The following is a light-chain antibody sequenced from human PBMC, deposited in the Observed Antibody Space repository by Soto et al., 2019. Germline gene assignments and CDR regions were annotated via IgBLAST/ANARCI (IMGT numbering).Light chain of an antibody. CDR1: SSNIGSNT. V-gene: IGLV1-44*01. J-gene: IGLJ2*01. CDR3: AAWDDSLNGVV. CDR2: SNN. Sequence: QSVLTQPPSASGTPGQRVTISCSGSSSNIGSNTVNWYQQLPGTAPKLLIYSNNQRPYGVPDRFSGSKSSPSASLAISGLQSEDEADYYWAAWDDSLNGVVFGGGTKLTVL.